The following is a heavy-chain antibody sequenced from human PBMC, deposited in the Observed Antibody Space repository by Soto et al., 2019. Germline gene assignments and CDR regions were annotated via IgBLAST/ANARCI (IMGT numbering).Heavy chain of an antibody. CDR3: ARLGGVAARTFDY. CDR2: ILHSGSG. D-gene: IGHD6-6*01. V-gene: IGHV4-59*01. CDR1: GGYINDFF. Sequence: QVHLQESGPGLLRPSETLSLRCSVSGGYINDFFLGWIRQAPGKGMEWIGYILHSGSGKYNPSLTGRVAIFVDSSKTQFSLKLTSLTAADTAVYYCARLGGVAARTFDYWGQGNLVTVSS. J-gene: IGHJ4*02.